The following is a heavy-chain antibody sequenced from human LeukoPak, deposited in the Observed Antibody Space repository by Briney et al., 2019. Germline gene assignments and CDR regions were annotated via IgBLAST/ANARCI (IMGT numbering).Heavy chain of an antibody. Sequence: GGSLRLSCSASGFTFSNYWMSWVRQAPGKGLEWVGNAKGDGSENYYVDSVNGRFTISRDNGKKSLYLQMNSLRVEGTAAYYCVRDISSGWTFDIWGQGTMVIVSS. CDR3: VRDISSGWTFDI. CDR2: AKGDGSEN. D-gene: IGHD6-19*01. J-gene: IGHJ3*02. CDR1: GFTFSNYW. V-gene: IGHV3-7*04.